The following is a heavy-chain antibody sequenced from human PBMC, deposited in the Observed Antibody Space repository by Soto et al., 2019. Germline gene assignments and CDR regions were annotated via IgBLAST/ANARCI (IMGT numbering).Heavy chain of an antibody. V-gene: IGHV1-69*01. CDR1: GGSFSSFA. J-gene: IGHJ3*01. CDR3: ARLRRDWGDAFDL. D-gene: IGHD3-16*01. Sequence: QVQLVQSGSEVKRPGSSVKVSCKPSGGSFSSFAFSWVRQAPTNGLEWMGEIIPQFSAANYAQKFQGRLSVTWDESTVYMELHSLASDDTAVYFCARLRRDWGDAFDLWGQGTIVTVSS. CDR2: IIPQFSAA.